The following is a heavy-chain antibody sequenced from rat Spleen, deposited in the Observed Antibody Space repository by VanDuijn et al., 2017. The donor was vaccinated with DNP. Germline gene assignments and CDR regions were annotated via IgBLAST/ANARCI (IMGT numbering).Heavy chain of an antibody. V-gene: IGHV5S13*01. Sequence: EVQLVESGGGLVQPGRSLKLSCAASGFTFSNYVMAWVRQAPTKGLEWVASISTGGGNTYYRDSVKGRFTISRDNAKNTQYLQIDSLRSEDSATYYCARVNNNLYYGLDAWGQGTSVTVSS. D-gene: IGHD1-10*01. CDR2: ISTGGGNT. CDR3: ARVNNNLYYGLDA. CDR1: GFTFSNYV. J-gene: IGHJ4*01.